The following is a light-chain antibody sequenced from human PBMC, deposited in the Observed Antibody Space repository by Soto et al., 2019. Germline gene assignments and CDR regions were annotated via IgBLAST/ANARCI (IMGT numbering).Light chain of an antibody. CDR1: SSNIGGNS. Sequence: QSVLTQPPSVSGAPGQRVTISCTGSSSNIGGNSVSWYQQLPGTAPKLLIYDDNKRPSGIPDRFSGSKSGTSATLGITGFQTGDEADYYCGSWDSSRSADVVGTGNKGTVL. V-gene: IGLV1-51*01. CDR2: DDN. J-gene: IGLJ1*01. CDR3: GSWDSSRSADV.